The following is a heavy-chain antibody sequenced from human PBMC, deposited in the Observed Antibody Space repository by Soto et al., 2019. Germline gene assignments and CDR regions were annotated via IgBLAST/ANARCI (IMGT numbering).Heavy chain of an antibody. CDR1: GFTFWNFA. V-gene: IGHV3-23*01. CDR2: VNDRGGST. Sequence: EVQLLESGGGLVQPGGSLRLSCSTSGFTFWNFAMAWVRQGPGKGLEWVSTVNDRGGSTYYADSVKGRFTISRDDSENPLHLQMSRLRTDDTAIYYCARWGSGTNFYYHYAMDVWGQGTTVTVSS. J-gene: IGHJ6*02. CDR3: ARWGSGTNFYYHYAMDV. D-gene: IGHD3-16*01.